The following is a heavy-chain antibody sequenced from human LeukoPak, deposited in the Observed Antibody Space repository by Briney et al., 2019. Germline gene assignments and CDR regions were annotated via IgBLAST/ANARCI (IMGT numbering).Heavy chain of an antibody. CDR1: GFTVSSNY. J-gene: IGHJ4*02. V-gene: IGHV3-21*01. CDR2: ISSSSSYI. CDR3: ARDLEIAVAGTLDY. D-gene: IGHD6-19*01. Sequence: GGSLRLSCAASGFTVSSNYKSWVRQAPGKGLGWVSSISSSSSYIYYADSVKGRFTISRDNAKNSLYLQMNSLRAEDTAVYYCARDLEIAVAGTLDYWGQGTLVTVSS.